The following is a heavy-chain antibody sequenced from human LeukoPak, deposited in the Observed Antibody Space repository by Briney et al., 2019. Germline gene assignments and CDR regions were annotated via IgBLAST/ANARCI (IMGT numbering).Heavy chain of an antibody. V-gene: IGHV3-64*01. CDR1: GFTFSSYA. CDR2: ISSNGGST. J-gene: IGHJ4*02. D-gene: IGHD3-22*01. CDR3: ARVVRDYYDSSGYGFDY. Sequence: GGSLRLSCAASGFTFSSYAMHWVRQAPGKGLEYVSAISSNGGSTYYANSVKGRFTISRDNSKNTLYLQMGSLRAEDMAVYYCARVVRDYYDSSGYGFDYWGQGTWSPSPQ.